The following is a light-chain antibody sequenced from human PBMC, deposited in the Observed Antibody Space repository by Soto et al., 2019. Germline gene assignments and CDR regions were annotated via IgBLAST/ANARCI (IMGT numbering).Light chain of an antibody. CDR2: GAS. CDR3: QQYGSSPVT. V-gene: IGKV3-20*01. Sequence: EIVLTQSPGTLSLSPGERATLSCRASQSVSSSYLAWYQQKPGQAPRLLIYGASSRATGIPDRFSGSGSGTAFTFTISRLEPEDFAVYYCQQYGSSPVTFGPGTTVAIK. J-gene: IGKJ3*01. CDR1: QSVSSSY.